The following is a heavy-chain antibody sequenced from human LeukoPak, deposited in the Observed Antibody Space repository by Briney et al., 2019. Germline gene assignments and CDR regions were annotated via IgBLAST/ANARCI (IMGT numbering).Heavy chain of an antibody. CDR1: GGSISSYY. V-gene: IGHV4-59*01. J-gene: IGHJ2*01. CDR3: ARAPLDCSSTSCYGNWYFDL. Sequence: SETLSLTCTVSGGSISSYYWSWIRQPPGKGLEWIGYIYYSGNTNYNLSLKSRFTISVDTSKNQFSLKLSSVTAADTAVYYCARAPLDCSSTSCYGNWYFDLWGRGTLVTVSP. D-gene: IGHD2-2*01. CDR2: IYYSGNT.